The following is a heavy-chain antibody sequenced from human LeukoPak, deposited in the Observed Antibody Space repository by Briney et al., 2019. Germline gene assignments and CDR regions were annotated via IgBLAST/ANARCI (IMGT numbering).Heavy chain of an antibody. V-gene: IGHV1-24*01. Sequence: ASVKVSCTVSGYTLTELSMHWVRQAPGKGLEWMGGFDPEDGETIYAQKLQGRVTMTTDTSTSTAYMELRSLRSDDTAVYYCARGVIGLFYYDSSGYYFDYWGQGTLVTVSS. J-gene: IGHJ4*02. CDR3: ARGVIGLFYYDSSGYYFDY. D-gene: IGHD3-22*01. CDR1: GYTLTELS. CDR2: FDPEDGET.